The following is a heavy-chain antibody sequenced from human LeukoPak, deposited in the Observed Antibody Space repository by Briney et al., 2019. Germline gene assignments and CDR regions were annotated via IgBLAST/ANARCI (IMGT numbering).Heavy chain of an antibody. D-gene: IGHD3-22*01. CDR1: GGSFSGYY. V-gene: IGHV4-31*11. CDR2: IYYSGST. J-gene: IGHJ4*02. CDR3: ARNYYDSSGGEFDY. Sequence: SETLSLTCAVYGGSFSGYYWSWIRQHPGKGLEWIGYIYYSGSTYYNPSLKSRVTISVDTSKNQFSLKLSSVTAADTAVYYCARNYYDSSGGEFDYWGQGTLVTVSS.